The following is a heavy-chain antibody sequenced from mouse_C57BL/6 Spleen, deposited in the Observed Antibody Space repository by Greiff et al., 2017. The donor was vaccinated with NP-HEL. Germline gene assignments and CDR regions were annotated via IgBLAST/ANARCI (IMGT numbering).Heavy chain of an antibody. CDR2: IDPETGGT. CDR3: TREWGYGHWYFDV. Sequence: LVESGAELVRPGASVTLSCKASGYTFTDYEMHWVKQTPVHGLEWIGAIDPETGGTAYNQKFKGKAILTADKSSSTAYMELRSLTSEDSAVYYCTREWGYGHWYFDVWGTGTTVTVSS. V-gene: IGHV1-15*01. CDR1: GYTFTDYE. D-gene: IGHD1-1*01. J-gene: IGHJ1*03.